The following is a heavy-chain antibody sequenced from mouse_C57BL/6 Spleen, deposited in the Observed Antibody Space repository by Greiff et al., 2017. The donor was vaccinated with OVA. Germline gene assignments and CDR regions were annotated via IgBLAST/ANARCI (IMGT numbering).Heavy chain of an antibody. Sequence: VQLQQPGAELVMPGASVKLSCKASGYTFTSYWMHWVKQRPGQGLEWIGEIDPSDSYTNYNQKFKGKSTLTVDKSSSTAYMQLSSLTSEDSAVYYCARDGYYEMDYWGQGTSVTVSS. J-gene: IGHJ4*01. CDR3: ARDGYYEMDY. CDR1: GYTFTSYW. D-gene: IGHD2-3*01. V-gene: IGHV1-69*01. CDR2: IDPSDSYT.